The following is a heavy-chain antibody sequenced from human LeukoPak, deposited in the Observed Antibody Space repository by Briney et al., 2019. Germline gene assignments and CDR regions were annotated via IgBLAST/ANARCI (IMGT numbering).Heavy chain of an antibody. V-gene: IGHV3-9*01. D-gene: IGHD6-19*01. CDR3: AKLDLAYSSGGGIDY. J-gene: IGHJ4*02. CDR2: ISWNSGSI. CDR1: GFTFDDYA. Sequence: PGGSLRLSCAASGFTFDDYAMHWVRQAPGKGLEWVSGISWNSGSIGYADSVKGRFTISRDNAKNSLYLQMNSLRAEDTALYYCAKLDLAYSSGGGIDYWGQGTLVTVSS.